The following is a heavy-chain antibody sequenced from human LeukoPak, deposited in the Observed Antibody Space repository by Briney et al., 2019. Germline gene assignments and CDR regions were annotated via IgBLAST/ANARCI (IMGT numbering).Heavy chain of an antibody. D-gene: IGHD5-18*01. J-gene: IGHJ6*02. CDR3: AREVPGVDRIQLWPDYYGMDV. CDR2: IIPIFGTA. CDR1: GGTFSSYA. Sequence: GASVKVSCKASGGTFSSYAISWVRQAPGQGLEWMGGIIPIFGTANYAQKFQGRVTITADESTSTAYMELSSLRSEDTAVYYCAREVPGVDRIQLWPDYYGMDVWGQGTTVTVSS. V-gene: IGHV1-69*13.